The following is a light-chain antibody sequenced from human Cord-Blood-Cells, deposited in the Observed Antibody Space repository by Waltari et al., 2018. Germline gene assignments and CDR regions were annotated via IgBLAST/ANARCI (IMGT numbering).Light chain of an antibody. J-gene: IGLJ1*01. Sequence: QSALTQPRSVSGSPGQSVTISCTGPSSDVGGYHYVSWYQQHPGKAPKLMIYDVSKRPSGVPDRFSGSKSGNTASLTISGLHAEDEADYYCCSYAGSYTYVFGTGTKVTVL. V-gene: IGLV2-11*01. CDR1: SSDVGGYHY. CDR3: CSYAGSYTYV. CDR2: DVS.